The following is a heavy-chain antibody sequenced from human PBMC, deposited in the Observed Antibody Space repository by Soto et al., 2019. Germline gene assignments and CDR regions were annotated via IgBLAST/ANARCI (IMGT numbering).Heavy chain of an antibody. V-gene: IGHV1-18*01. CDR3: ALLRGGGYSYGYYFDY. D-gene: IGHD5-18*01. CDR2: ISAYNGNT. Sequence: ASVKVSCKASGYTFTSYGISWVRQAPGQGLEWMGWISAYNGNTNYAQKLQGRVTMTTDTSTSTAYMELRSLRSDDTAVYYCALLRGGGYSYGYYFDYWGQGTLVTVSS. CDR1: GYTFTSYG. J-gene: IGHJ4*02.